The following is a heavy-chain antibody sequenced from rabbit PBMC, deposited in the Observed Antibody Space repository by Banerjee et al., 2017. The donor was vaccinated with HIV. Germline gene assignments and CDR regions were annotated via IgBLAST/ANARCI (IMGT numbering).Heavy chain of an antibody. CDR1: GFSFSSGYD. D-gene: IGHD2-1*01. J-gene: IGHJ4*01. CDR3: ARSAGWVSNGDGYFNL. CDR2: IYPGDGVT. Sequence: QSLEESGGDLVKPGASLTLTCTASGFSFSSGYDMCWVRPAPGKGLEWIACIYPGDGVTHDAIWAKGRWTISKTSSTTVTLQMTSLTAADTATYFCARSAGWVSNGDGYFNLWGQGTLVTVS. V-gene: IGHV1S40*01.